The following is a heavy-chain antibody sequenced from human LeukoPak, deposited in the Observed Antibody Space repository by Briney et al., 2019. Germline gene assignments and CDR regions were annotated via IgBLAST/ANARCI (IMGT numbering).Heavy chain of an antibody. D-gene: IGHD3-22*01. Sequence: PSETRSLTCTVSGGSISSYYWSWIRQLPGNGLEWIGYIYYSGSTNYNPSLKSRVTISVDTSKNQFSLKMSSVTAAVTAAYYCARGAHYFESSGYLMPLIYWGQGTLVTVSS. CDR1: GGSISSYY. J-gene: IGHJ4*02. CDR2: IYYSGST. CDR3: ARGAHYFESSGYLMPLIY. V-gene: IGHV4-59*01.